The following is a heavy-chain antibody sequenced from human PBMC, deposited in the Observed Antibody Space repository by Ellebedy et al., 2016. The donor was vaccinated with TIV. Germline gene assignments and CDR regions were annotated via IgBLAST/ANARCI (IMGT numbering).Heavy chain of an antibody. CDR3: VTRLVATI. CDR2: VSGYNGNT. Sequence: AASVKVSCKASGYTFMSYSIAWVRQAPGQGLEWMGWVSGYNGNTNYAQKVQGRVTMTTDTSTNTAYMELRSLTSDDTAVYYCVTRLVATIWGQGTLVTVSS. V-gene: IGHV1-18*01. D-gene: IGHD5-12*01. J-gene: IGHJ4*02. CDR1: GYTFMSYS.